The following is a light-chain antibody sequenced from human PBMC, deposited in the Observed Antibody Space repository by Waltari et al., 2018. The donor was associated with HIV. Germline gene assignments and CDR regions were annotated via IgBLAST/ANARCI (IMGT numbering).Light chain of an antibody. CDR3: GTCDNSLYGGQV. J-gene: IGLJ3*02. CDR2: DDD. V-gene: IGLV1-51*01. CDR1: DSNIRNNL. Sequence: SALTQPPSLSATPCHTVTISCTGSDSNIRNNLLSWYQPPPAASPQHLIDDDDSRPPGRVERCTGAKYGRTAALRTTGGQAGEEADYYCGTCDNSLYGGQVFGGGTKLTVL.